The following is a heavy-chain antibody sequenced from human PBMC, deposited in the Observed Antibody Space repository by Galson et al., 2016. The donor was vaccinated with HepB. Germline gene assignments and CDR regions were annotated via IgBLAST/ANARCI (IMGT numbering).Heavy chain of an antibody. CDR3: ARKRVVPAGIQSRGTDLIIDYDYGMDV. D-gene: IGHD2-2*01. J-gene: IGHJ6*02. V-gene: IGHV1-2*06. CDR2: VRPNSGGT. CDR1: GYTFTAYY. Sequence: SVKVSCKASGYTFTAYYIHWVRQAPGQGLEWMGRVRPNSGGTEFAQKFLGRITMTRDTSISTAYMELSRLGSDDTAMYYCARKRVVPAGIQSRGTDLIIDYDYGMDVWGQGTAVTVSS.